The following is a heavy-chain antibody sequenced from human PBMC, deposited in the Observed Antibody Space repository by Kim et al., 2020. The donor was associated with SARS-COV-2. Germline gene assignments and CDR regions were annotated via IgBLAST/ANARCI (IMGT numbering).Heavy chain of an antibody. CDR1: GGSMSTYY. Sequence: SETLSLTCTVSGGSMSTYYWNWIRQSPGKGLEWIGYIYYSGSTNYNPSLKSRVTILVDTSNNQFSLKLSSVTAADTAVYYCARGVYKMWTMVEPVNWFDPWGQGSLVTVSS. CDR3: ARGVYKMWTMVEPVNWFDP. J-gene: IGHJ5*02. CDR2: IYYSGST. D-gene: IGHD1-1*01. V-gene: IGHV4-59*13.